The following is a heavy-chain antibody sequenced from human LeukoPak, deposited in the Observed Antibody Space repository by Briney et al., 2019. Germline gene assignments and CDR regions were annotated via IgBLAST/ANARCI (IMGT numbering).Heavy chain of an antibody. CDR1: GGSISSGDYY. D-gene: IGHD3-22*01. Sequence: SETLSLTCTVSGGSISSGDYYWSWIRQPPGKGLEWIGYIYYSGSTYYNPSLKSRVTISVDTSKNQFSLKLSSVTAADTAVYYCAREAPRYYYDSSGLDGAFDIWGQGTMVTVSS. V-gene: IGHV4-30-4*01. J-gene: IGHJ3*02. CDR2: IYYSGST. CDR3: AREAPRYYYDSSGLDGAFDI.